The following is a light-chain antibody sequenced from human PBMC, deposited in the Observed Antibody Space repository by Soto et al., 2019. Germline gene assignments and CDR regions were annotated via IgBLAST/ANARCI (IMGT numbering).Light chain of an antibody. Sequence: QSALTQPASVSGSPGQSITISCTGTSSDVGTYNLVSWYQQYPGKAPKLIIYEVNKWPSGVAYRFSGSKSGNTASLTISGLQAEDEADYYCCSYAGSTTPVIFGGGTKLTVL. CDR3: CSYAGSTTPVI. CDR2: EVN. V-gene: IGLV2-23*02. CDR1: SSDVGTYNL. J-gene: IGLJ2*01.